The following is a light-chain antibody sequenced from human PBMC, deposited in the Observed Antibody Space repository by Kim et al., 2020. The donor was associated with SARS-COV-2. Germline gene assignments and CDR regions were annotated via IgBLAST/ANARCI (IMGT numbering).Light chain of an antibody. J-gene: IGKJ1*01. CDR3: QQYENSPWT. CDR1: QRVSSRK. V-gene: IGKV3-20*01. CDR2: DAS. Sequence: SPGERVTLSCRTSQRVSSRKLAWYQQKPGQAPSLLIYDASSRATGIPDRFSGSGSGTDFTLTISRLEPEDFAIYHCQQYENSPWTFGQGTKVDIK.